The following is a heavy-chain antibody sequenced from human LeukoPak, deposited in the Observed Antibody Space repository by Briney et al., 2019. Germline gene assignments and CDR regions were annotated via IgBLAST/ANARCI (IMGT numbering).Heavy chain of an antibody. CDR3: ARDRIAVAGIFDY. D-gene: IGHD6-19*01. J-gene: IGHJ4*02. Sequence: PRASVKVSCKASGGTFSSYAISWVRQAPGQGLEWMGRIIPILGIANYAQKFQGRVTITADKSTSTAYMELSSLRSEDTAVYYCARDRIAVAGIFDYWGQGTLVTVPS. CDR1: GGTFSSYA. V-gene: IGHV1-69*04. CDR2: IIPILGIA.